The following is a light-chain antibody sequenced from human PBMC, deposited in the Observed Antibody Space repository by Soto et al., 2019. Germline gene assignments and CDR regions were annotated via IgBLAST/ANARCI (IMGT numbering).Light chain of an antibody. CDR2: GVT. CDR3: SSYTSSTTLDWV. J-gene: IGLJ3*02. V-gene: IGLV2-14*01. CDR1: TSDIGFYDY. Sequence: QSALTQPASVSGSPGQSLTISCTGTTSDIGFYDYVSWYQQYPGKAPKLLIYGVTIRPSGISNRFSGSKSGNTASLTISGLQAEDEADYYCSSYTSSTTLDWVFGGGTKLTVL.